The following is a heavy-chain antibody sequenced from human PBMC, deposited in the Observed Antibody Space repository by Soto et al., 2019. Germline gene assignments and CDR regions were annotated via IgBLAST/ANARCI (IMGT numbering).Heavy chain of an antibody. J-gene: IGHJ5*02. CDR3: ARGDQFGWFDP. CDR1: GGSVSSDTYY. Sequence: QVQLQESGPGLVKPSETLSLTCFVSGGSVSSDTYYWSWIRQPPGKGLEWIGYIYYSGSTNYNPSLKSRVTMSVDTSKNSFALKLSSVTAADTAVYYWARGDQFGWFDPWGQGTLVTVSS. V-gene: IGHV4-61*01. D-gene: IGHD3-16*01. CDR2: IYYSGST.